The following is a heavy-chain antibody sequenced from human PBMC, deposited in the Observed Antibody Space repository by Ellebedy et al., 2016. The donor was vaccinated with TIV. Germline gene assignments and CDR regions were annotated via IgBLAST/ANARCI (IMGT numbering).Heavy chain of an antibody. CDR3: ARGPRLYGMDV. J-gene: IGHJ6*02. CDR2: INHSGST. Sequence: MPGGSLRLSCAASGFTFSSYAMSWIRQPPGKGLEWIGEINHSGSTNYNPSLKSRVTISVDTSKDQFSLKLSSVTAADTAVYYCARGPRLYGMDVWGQGTTVTVSS. CDR1: GFTFSSYA. V-gene: IGHV4-34*01.